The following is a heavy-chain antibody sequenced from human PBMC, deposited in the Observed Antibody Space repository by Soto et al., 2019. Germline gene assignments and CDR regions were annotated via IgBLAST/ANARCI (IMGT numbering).Heavy chain of an antibody. J-gene: IGHJ6*03. CDR2: IYYSGST. V-gene: IGHV4-59*01. Sequence: SETLSLTCTVSGGSISSYYWSWIRQPPGKGLEWIGYIYYSGSTNYNPSLKSRVTISVDTSKNQFSLKLSSVTAADTAVYYCARRSQIVVVPAAMTNAAKYYYYYYMDVWGKGTTVTVSS. CDR1: GGSISSYY. CDR3: ARRSQIVVVPAAMTNAAKYYYYYYMDV. D-gene: IGHD2-2*01.